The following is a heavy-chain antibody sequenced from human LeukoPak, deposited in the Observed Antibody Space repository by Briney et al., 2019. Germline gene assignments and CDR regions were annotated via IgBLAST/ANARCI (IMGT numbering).Heavy chain of an antibody. D-gene: IGHD3-3*01. Sequence: PSETLSLTWAVDGGSLSGSYWSWIRQPPGKGLEWIGEINHSGSANYNPSLKSRVTLSIDKSKNQFSWNGNSVTAADTAVFYVPRARRDSGYYKVDYWGQGTLVTVSS. CDR3: PRARRDSGYYKVDY. CDR1: GGSLSGSY. CDR2: INHSGSA. V-gene: IGHV4-34*01. J-gene: IGHJ4*02.